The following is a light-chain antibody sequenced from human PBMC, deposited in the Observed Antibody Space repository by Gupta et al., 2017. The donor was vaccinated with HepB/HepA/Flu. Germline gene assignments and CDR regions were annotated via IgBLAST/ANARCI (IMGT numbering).Light chain of an antibody. Sequence: EIVLTQSPGTLSLSPGERATLSCRASQSVSSSYLAWYQQRPGQAPRLLIYDASSRATGIPDRFSGSGSGTDFTLTISRLEPEDFAVYYCQQYVSSPCTFGQGTRLEI. CDR1: QSVSSSY. CDR3: QQYVSSPCT. J-gene: IGKJ5*01. V-gene: IGKV3-20*01. CDR2: DAS.